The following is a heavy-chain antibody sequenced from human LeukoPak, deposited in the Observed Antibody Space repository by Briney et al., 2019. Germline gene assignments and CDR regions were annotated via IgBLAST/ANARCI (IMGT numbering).Heavy chain of an antibody. CDR2: INPNSGGT. CDR3: ARDLGHCSGGSCYFAYGMDV. V-gene: IGHV1-2*02. CDR1: GYTFTGYY. Sequence: ASVKVSCKASGYTFTGYYMHWVRQAPGQGLEWMGWINPNSGGTNNAQKFQGRVTMTRDTSISTAYMELSRLRSDDTAVYYCARDLGHCSGGSCYFAYGMDVWGEGTAVTVSS. D-gene: IGHD2-15*01. J-gene: IGHJ6*04.